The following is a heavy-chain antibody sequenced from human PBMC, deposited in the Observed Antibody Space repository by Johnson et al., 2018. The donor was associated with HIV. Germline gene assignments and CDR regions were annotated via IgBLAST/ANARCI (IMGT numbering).Heavy chain of an antibody. D-gene: IGHD3-22*01. CDR2: INWNGVRT. V-gene: IGHV3-20*04. CDR1: GFTFDDYG. CDR3: VRRFYDSSAFDI. Sequence: VQLVESGGGVVRPGGSLRLSCAASGFTFDDYGMSWVRQAPGKGLEWVSGINWNGVRTGYLDSMKGRFTISRDNAKNSLYLQMNSLRAEDTALYYCVRRFYDSSAFDIWGQGTMVTVSS. J-gene: IGHJ3*02.